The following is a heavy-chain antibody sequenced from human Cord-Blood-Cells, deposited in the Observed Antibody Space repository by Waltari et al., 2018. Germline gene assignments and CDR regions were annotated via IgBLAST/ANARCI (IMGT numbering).Heavy chain of an antibody. CDR1: GFTFSSYW. Sequence: EVQLVESGGGLVQPGGSLRLSCAASGFTFSSYWMSWVRQAPGKGLAWVSNIQQDGSEKYVVDSVKGRSTISRDNAKNSLCLQMNSLRAEDTAVYYCARESDYWGQGTLVTVSS. J-gene: IGHJ4*02. CDR2: IQQDGSEK. CDR3: ARESDY. V-gene: IGHV3-7*01.